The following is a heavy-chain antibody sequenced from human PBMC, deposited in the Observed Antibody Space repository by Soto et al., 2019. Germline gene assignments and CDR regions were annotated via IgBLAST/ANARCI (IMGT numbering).Heavy chain of an antibody. CDR1: GGPISSSSYY. D-gene: IGHD2-15*01. CDR2: INYSGST. J-gene: IGHJ3*02. Sequence: PSETLSLTCTVSGGPISSSSYYWGWIRQPPGRGLEWIGSINYSGSTYYNPSLKSRVTISVDTSKNQFSLKLSSVTAADTAVYYCARHDGGVAATRYDAFDIWGQGTMVTVSS. V-gene: IGHV4-39*01. CDR3: ARHDGGVAATRYDAFDI.